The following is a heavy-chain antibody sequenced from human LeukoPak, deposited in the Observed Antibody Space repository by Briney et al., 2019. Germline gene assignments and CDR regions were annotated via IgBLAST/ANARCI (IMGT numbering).Heavy chain of an antibody. CDR2: INHSGST. D-gene: IGHD6-13*01. CDR3: ARGNSDAFDI. CDR1: GGSFSGYY. V-gene: IGHV4-34*01. Sequence: SETLSLTCAVYGGSFSGYYWSWIRQPPGKGLEWIGEINHSGSTNYNPSLKSRVTISVDTSKNQFSLKLSSVTAADTAVYYCARGNSDAFDIRGQGTMVTVSS. J-gene: IGHJ3*02.